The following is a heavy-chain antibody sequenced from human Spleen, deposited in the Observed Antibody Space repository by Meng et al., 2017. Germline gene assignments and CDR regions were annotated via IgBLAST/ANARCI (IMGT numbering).Heavy chain of an antibody. Sequence: HVQQVQSGAGVRKPGASVKVSCKASGYTFTSYAIAWFRQAPGKGLEWLGWISGYNGDTYYAQNFQDRVTMTTDTSTNIASMEVRSLISDDTAVYYCARSPRLGEVGPPGYWGQGTLVTVSS. CDR1: GYTFTSYA. D-gene: IGHD3-16*01. CDR2: ISGYNGDT. V-gene: IGHV1-18*01. J-gene: IGHJ4*02. CDR3: ARSPRLGEVGPPGY.